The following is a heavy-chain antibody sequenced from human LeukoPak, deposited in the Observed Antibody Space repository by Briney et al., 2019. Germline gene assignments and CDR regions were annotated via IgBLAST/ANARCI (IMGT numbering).Heavy chain of an antibody. J-gene: IGHJ3*02. CDR2: ISEDGRAI. D-gene: IGHD6-19*01. Sequence: PGGSLRLSCAASGYIFISHQMHWVRQVPGKGLVWVSRISEDGRAIMYADSVKGRFTISRDNAKNSLYLQMNSLRAEDTAVYYCARDLDTEVGQWLVSKRVFAFDIWGQGTMVTVSS. CDR3: ARDLDTEVGQWLVSKRVFAFDI. V-gene: IGHV3-74*03. CDR1: GYIFISHQ.